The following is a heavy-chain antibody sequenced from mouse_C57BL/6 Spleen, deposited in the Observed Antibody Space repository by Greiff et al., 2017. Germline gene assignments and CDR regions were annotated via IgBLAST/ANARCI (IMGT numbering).Heavy chain of an antibody. D-gene: IGHD1-1*01. CDR1: GYTFTSYW. CDR2: IDPSDSYT. Sequence: QVQLKQPGAELVRPGTSVKLSCKASGYTFTSYWMHWVKQRPGQGLEWIGVIDPSDSYTNYNQKFKGKATLTVDTSSSTAYMQLSSLTSEDSAVXYCARSVTTGVDYWGQGTTLTVSS. J-gene: IGHJ2*01. CDR3: ARSVTTGVDY. V-gene: IGHV1-59*01.